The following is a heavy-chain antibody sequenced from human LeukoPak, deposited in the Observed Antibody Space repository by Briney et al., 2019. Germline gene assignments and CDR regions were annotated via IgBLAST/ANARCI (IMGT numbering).Heavy chain of an antibody. CDR2: ISSSGST. Sequence: SETLSLTCTVSGDPISSGDYYWSWIRQPAGKGLEWIGRISSSGSTNYNPSLKSRVTISVDTSKSQFSLKLSSVTAADTAVYFCARGPYSYDSSGAFDIWGQGTMVTVSS. CDR3: ARGPYSYDSSGAFDI. J-gene: IGHJ3*02. CDR1: GDPISSGDYY. V-gene: IGHV4-61*02. D-gene: IGHD3-22*01.